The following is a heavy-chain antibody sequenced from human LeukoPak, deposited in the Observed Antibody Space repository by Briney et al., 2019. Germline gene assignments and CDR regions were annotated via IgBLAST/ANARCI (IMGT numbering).Heavy chain of an antibody. J-gene: IGHJ4*02. CDR3: ARHAAMGGFDF. V-gene: IGHV5-51*01. CDR1: GYNFNKYW. D-gene: IGHD3-16*01. CDR2: IYPDDSDI. Sequence: GESLKISCQVSGYNFNKYWIGWVRQMPGKGLQWMGLIYPDDSDIRDSPSFQGQVTMSVDTSISTAYLQMRNLKASDSALYYCARHAAMGGFDFWGLGTLITVSS.